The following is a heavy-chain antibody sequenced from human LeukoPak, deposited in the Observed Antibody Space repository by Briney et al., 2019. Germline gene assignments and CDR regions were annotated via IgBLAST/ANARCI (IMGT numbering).Heavy chain of an antibody. CDR2: IYTSGST. V-gene: IGHV4-4*07. CDR3: ARDSYDYVWGSYRYTGGDAFDI. Sequence: SETLSPTCTVSGGSISSYYWSWIRQPAGKGLEWIGRIYTSGSTNYHPSLKSRVTMSVDTSKNQFSLKLSSVTAADTAVYYCARDSYDYVWGSYRYTGGDAFDIWGQGTMVTVSS. J-gene: IGHJ3*02. CDR1: GGSISSYY. D-gene: IGHD3-16*02.